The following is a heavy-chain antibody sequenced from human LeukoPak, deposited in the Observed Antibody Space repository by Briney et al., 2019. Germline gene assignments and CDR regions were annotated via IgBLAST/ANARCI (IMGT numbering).Heavy chain of an antibody. D-gene: IGHD3-10*02. Sequence: GGSLRLSCAASGFTFSNYNMNWVRQAPGKGLEWVSGILGGAGSTYYADSVKGRFTISRDNSKNTLYLQMNSLRAEDTAVYYCAHGTMCQPDYWGQGTLVTVSS. J-gene: IGHJ4*02. CDR3: AHGTMCQPDY. V-gene: IGHV3-23*01. CDR2: ILGGAGST. CDR1: GFTFSNYN.